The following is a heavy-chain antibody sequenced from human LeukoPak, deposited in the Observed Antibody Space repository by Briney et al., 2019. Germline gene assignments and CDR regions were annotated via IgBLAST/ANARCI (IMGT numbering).Heavy chain of an antibody. V-gene: IGHV3-30*18. J-gene: IGHJ5*02. CDR2: ISYDGSNK. CDR1: GFTFSSYG. CDR3: AKDEDESITGGNWFDP. Sequence: PGRSLRLSCAASGFTFSSYGMHWVRQAPGKGLEWVAVISYDGSNKYYADSVKGRFTISRDNSKNTLYLQMNSLRGEDRAVYYCAKDEDESITGGNWFDPWGQGTLATVSS. D-gene: IGHD1-14*01.